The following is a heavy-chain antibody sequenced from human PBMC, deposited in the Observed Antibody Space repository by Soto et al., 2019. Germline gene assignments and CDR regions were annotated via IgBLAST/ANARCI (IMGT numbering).Heavy chain of an antibody. V-gene: IGHV1-18*01. CDR1: GYTFTSYG. Sequence: QVQLVQSGAEVKKPGASVKVSCKASGYTFTSYGISWVRQAPGQGLEWMGWISAYNGNTNYAQKLQGRVTMTTDTSTSTAYMELRSRRSDDTAVYYCARPSGYCSSTSCPYYYYYGMDVWGQGTTVTVSS. J-gene: IGHJ6*02. D-gene: IGHD2-2*01. CDR2: ISAYNGNT. CDR3: ARPSGYCSSTSCPYYYYYGMDV.